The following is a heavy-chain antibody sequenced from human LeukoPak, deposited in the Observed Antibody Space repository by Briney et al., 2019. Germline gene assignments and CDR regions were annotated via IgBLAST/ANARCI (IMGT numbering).Heavy chain of an antibody. CDR1: GFTFSSYA. V-gene: IGHV3-30-3*01. CDR3: ARDRVQYSSSWYLDY. Sequence: GGSLRLSCAASGFTFSSYAMHWVRQAPGKGLEWVAVISYDGSNKYYADSVKGRFTISRDNSKNTLYLQINSLRAEDTAVYYCARDRVQYSSSWYLDYWGQGTLVTVSS. J-gene: IGHJ4*02. D-gene: IGHD6-13*01. CDR2: ISYDGSNK.